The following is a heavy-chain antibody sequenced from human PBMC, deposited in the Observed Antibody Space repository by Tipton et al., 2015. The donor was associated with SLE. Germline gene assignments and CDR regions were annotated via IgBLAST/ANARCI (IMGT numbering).Heavy chain of an antibody. Sequence: QVQLVQSGAEVRKPGASVKVSCKASGYTFTNYYLHWVRQAPGQGLEWMGGIIPSTGVTNYGQKFHGRVTMTRDTSIRTAYMELKSLRSDDTAIYYCARVPFNTHDFDYWGQGTLVTVSS. J-gene: IGHJ4*02. V-gene: IGHV1-2*02. CDR3: ARVPFNTHDFDY. CDR2: IIPSTGVT. CDR1: GYTFTNYY.